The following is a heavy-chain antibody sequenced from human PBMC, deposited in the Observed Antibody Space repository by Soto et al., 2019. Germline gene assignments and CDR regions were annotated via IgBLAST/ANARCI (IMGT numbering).Heavy chain of an antibody. CDR3: ARYTTYYYDSSGCDY. V-gene: IGHV4-59*01. J-gene: IGHJ4*02. D-gene: IGHD3-22*01. Sequence: SETLSLTGTVSGGSISSYYCSWIRQPPGKGLEWIGYIYYSGSTNYNPSLKSRVTISVDTSKNQFSLKLSSVTAADTAVYYCARYTTYYYDSSGCDYLGQGTLVTVCS. CDR1: GGSISSYY. CDR2: IYYSGST.